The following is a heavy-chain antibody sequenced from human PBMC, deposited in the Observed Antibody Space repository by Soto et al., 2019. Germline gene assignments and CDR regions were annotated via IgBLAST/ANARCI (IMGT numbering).Heavy chain of an antibody. CDR1: GYTFTSYY. D-gene: IGHD3-10*01. Sequence: GASVKVSCKASGYTFTSYYMHWVRQAPGQGLEWMGIINPSGGSTSYAQKFQGRVTMTRDTSTSTVYMELSSLRSEDTAVYYCAREKGRITMVRGVPHYYYGMDVWGQGTTVTVSS. V-gene: IGHV1-46*01. CDR3: AREKGRITMVRGVPHYYYGMDV. CDR2: INPSGGST. J-gene: IGHJ6*02.